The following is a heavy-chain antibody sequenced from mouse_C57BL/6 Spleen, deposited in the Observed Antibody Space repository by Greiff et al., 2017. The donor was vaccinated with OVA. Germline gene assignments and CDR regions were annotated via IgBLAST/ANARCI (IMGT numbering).Heavy chain of an antibody. J-gene: IGHJ4*01. CDR2: IYPRDGST. Sequence: VQLQQSDAELVKPGASVKISCKVSGYTFTDHTIHWMKQRPEQGLEWIGYIYPRDGSTKYNEKFKGKATLTADKSSSTAYMQLNSLTSEDSAVYFCARIINYYGDYYAMDYWGQGTSVTVSS. D-gene: IGHD1-1*01. CDR1: GYTFTDHT. V-gene: IGHV1-78*01. CDR3: ARIINYYGDYYAMDY.